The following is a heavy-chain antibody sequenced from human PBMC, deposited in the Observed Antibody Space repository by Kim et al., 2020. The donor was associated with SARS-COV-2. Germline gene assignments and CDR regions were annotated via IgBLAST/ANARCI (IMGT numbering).Heavy chain of an antibody. V-gene: IGHV3-11*03. J-gene: IGHJ4*02. CDR1: GFTFSDYY. D-gene: IGHD1-26*01. CDR3: ASLVGAGEWMNY. Sequence: GSLRLSCAASGFTFSDYYMSWIRQAPGKGLEWVSYISSSSSYTNYADSVKGRFTISRDNAKNSLYLQMNSLRAEDTAVYYCASLVGAGEWMNYWGQGTLVTVSS. CDR2: ISSSSSYT.